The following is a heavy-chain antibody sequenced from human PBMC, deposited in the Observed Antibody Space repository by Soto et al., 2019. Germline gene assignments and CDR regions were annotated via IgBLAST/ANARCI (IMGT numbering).Heavy chain of an antibody. CDR3: AKMQGWTYGQYHFDY. CDR1: GFTFSRFA. V-gene: IGHV3-23*01. CDR2: ISGGADGS. D-gene: IGHD3-10*01. Sequence: EVQVLESGGGVVHPGGSLRLSCAASGFTFSRFAMSWVRQAPGKGLEYVASISGGADGSFYADSVKGRFTISRDNSKNIRYLQMNSLRAEDTAVYFCAKMQGWTYGQYHFDYWGLGTLATVSP. J-gene: IGHJ4*02.